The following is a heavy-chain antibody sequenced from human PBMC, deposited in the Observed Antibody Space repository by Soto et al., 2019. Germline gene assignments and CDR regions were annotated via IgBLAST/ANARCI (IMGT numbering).Heavy chain of an antibody. CDR2: IYYSGST. CDR1: GGSISRGGYY. CDR3: ARGVDIVATRETYYFDY. V-gene: IGHV4-31*03. J-gene: IGHJ4*02. Sequence: PSETLSLTCTVSGGSISRGGYYWSWIRQHPGKGLEWIGYIYYSGSTYYNPSLKSRVTISVDTSKNQFSLKLSSVTAADTAVYYCARGVDIVATRETYYFDYWGQGTLVTVSS. D-gene: IGHD5-12*01.